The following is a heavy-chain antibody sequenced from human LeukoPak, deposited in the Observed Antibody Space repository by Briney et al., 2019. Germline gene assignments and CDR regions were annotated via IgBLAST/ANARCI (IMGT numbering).Heavy chain of an antibody. J-gene: IGHJ4*02. CDR3: ATPYYVFGSGYGY. CDR2: INPNSGGT. D-gene: IGHD3-3*01. CDR1: GYTFTGYY. Sequence: GASVKVSCKASGYTFTGYYMHWVRQAPGQGLEWMGWINPNSGGTNYAQKFQGRVTMTRDTSISTAYMELSRLRSDDTAVYYCATPYYVFGSGYGYWGQEPLVTVSS. V-gene: IGHV1-2*02.